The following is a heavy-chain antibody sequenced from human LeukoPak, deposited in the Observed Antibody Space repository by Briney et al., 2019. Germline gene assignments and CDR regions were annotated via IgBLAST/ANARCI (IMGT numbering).Heavy chain of an antibody. Sequence: GGSLRLSCAASGFTFSSYWMPWVRQAPGKGLVWVSRINSDGSSTSYADSVKGRFTISGDNAKNTLYLQMNSLRAEDTAVYYCARRIAVAGNFDYWGQGTLVTVSS. CDR3: ARRIAVAGNFDY. CDR1: GFTFSSYW. V-gene: IGHV3-74*01. J-gene: IGHJ4*02. D-gene: IGHD6-19*01. CDR2: INSDGSST.